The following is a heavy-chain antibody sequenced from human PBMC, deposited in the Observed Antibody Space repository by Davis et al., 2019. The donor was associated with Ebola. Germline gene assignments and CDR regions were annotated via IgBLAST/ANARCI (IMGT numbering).Heavy chain of an antibody. D-gene: IGHD7-27*01. CDR2: ISSSSSYI. CDR3: ARDRNWVCEY. Sequence: GESLKISCAASGFTFSSYSMNWVRQAPGKGLEWVSSISSSSSYIYYADSVKGRFTISRDNAKNSLYLQMNGLRPEDTAVYYCARDRNWVCEYWGQGTFVTVSS. J-gene: IGHJ4*02. CDR1: GFTFSSYS. V-gene: IGHV3-21*01.